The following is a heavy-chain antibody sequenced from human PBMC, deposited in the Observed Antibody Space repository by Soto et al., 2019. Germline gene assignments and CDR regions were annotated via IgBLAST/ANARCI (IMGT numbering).Heavy chain of an antibody. CDR3: ARHLLLYYYDSSGYYLRDAFDI. CDR2: IYNGGST. J-gene: IGHJ3*02. V-gene: IGHV4-30-4*01. CDR1: GRSISSVNYY. Sequence: SETLSLTCTVSGRSISSVNYYWSWIRQPPGKGLEWIGHIYNGGSTYNNPSLKSRVTISVDTSKNQFSLKLSSVSAADTAVYYCARHLLLYYYDSSGYYLRDAFDIWGQGTMVTVSS. D-gene: IGHD3-22*01.